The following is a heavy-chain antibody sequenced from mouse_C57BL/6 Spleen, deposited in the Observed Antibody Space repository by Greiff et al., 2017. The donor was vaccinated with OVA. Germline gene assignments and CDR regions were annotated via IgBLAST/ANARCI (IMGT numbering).Heavy chain of an antibody. D-gene: IGHD1-1*01. CDR2: IYPRSGNT. CDR3: AYYGSSYWCAY. Sequence: QVQLKESGAELARPGASVKLSCKASGYTFTSYGISWVKQRTGQGLEWIGEIYPRSGNTYYNEKFKGKATLTADKSSSTAYMELRSLTSEDSAVYFCAYYGSSYWCAYWGQGTLVTVSA. J-gene: IGHJ3*01. CDR1: GYTFTSYG. V-gene: IGHV1-81*01.